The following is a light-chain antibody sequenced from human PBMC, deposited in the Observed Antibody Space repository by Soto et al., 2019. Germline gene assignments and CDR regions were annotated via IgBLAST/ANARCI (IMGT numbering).Light chain of an antibody. CDR2: GAS. V-gene: IGKV3-15*01. Sequence: EIVMTQSPATLSVSPGERATLSCRASQSVYNNLAWYQQKPGQAPRLLIYGASTRATGIPARFSGSGSGTEFTLTISSLQSEYFATYYCQQSYNTPLTFGGGTKVEVK. CDR1: QSVYNN. J-gene: IGKJ4*01. CDR3: QQSYNTPLT.